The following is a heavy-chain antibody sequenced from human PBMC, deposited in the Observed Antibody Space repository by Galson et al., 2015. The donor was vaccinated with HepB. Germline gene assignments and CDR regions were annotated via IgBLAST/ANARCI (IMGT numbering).Heavy chain of an antibody. CDR2: ISGNGVQT. V-gene: IGHV3-23*01. Sequence: SLRLSCAASGFTFSNYDMGWVRHAPGKGLEWVSGISGNGVQTYYADSVKGRFSISRDNSKDTLYLQMNSLRAEDTAVYYCVKGWLDYWGQGPLVTVSS. CDR1: GFTFSNYD. CDR3: VKGWLDY. J-gene: IGHJ4*02. D-gene: IGHD2-15*01.